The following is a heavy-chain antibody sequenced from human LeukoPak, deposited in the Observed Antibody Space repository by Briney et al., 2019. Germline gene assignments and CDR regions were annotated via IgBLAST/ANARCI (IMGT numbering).Heavy chain of an antibody. CDR2: SYSCGST. CDR3: ARGPSAYHNT. CDR1: EFSVGSNY. J-gene: IGHJ4*02. Sequence: GGSLRLSCAASEFSVGSNYMTRVRQAPGKGLEWVSLSYSCGSTYYADAVKGRFTISRDNSKNTLYLQMNSLRAEDTAVYYCARGPSAYHNTGGQGTLVTVSS. D-gene: IGHD5-12*01. V-gene: IGHV3-66*01.